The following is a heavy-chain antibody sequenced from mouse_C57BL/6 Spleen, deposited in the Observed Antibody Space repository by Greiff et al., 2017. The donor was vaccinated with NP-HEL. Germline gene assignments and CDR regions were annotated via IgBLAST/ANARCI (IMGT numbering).Heavy chain of an antibody. CDR2: IYPGDGDT. Sequence: QVQLQQSGPELVKPGASVKISCKASGYAFSSSWMNWVKQRPGKGLEWIGRIYPGDGDTNYNGKFKGKATLTADKSSSTAYMQLSSLTSEDSAVYFCYSNYVAWFAYWGQGTLVTVSA. J-gene: IGHJ3*01. D-gene: IGHD2-5*01. CDR1: GYAFSSSW. V-gene: IGHV1-82*01. CDR3: YSNYVAWFAY.